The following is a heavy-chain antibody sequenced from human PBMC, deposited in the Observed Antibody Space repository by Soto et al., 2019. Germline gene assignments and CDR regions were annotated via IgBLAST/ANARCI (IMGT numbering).Heavy chain of an antibody. CDR3: AKDQPLIVVVTAIAHFDY. J-gene: IGHJ4*02. V-gene: IGHV3-23*01. D-gene: IGHD2-21*02. CDR2: IISSVGST. Sequence: GGSLRPSCAASGFTFSSYAMSCVRQPQGEGREWVSAIISSVGSTYYADSVKGRFTITRDNSKNTLYLQMNSMRADDTAVYYCAKDQPLIVVVTAIAHFDYWGQGTLVTVSS. CDR1: GFTFSSYA.